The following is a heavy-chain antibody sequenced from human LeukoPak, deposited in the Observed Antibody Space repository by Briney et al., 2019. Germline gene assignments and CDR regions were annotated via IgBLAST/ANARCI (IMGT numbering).Heavy chain of an antibody. V-gene: IGHV1-46*01. CDR2: INPSGGST. J-gene: IGHJ4*02. CDR1: GCSFTSYY. Sequence: ASVKVSCKASGCSFTSYYMHWVRQAPGQGLEWMGIINPSGGSTSYAQKFQGRVTMTRDTSTNTLYMELSSLRSEDTAVYYCASSIAASGYYFDYWGQGTLVTVSS. CDR3: ASSIAASGYYFDY. D-gene: IGHD6-13*01.